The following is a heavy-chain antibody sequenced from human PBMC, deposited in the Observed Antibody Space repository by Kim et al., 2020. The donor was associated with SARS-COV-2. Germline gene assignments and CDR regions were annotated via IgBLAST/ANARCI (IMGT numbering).Heavy chain of an antibody. CDR3: AGRCCSVGGCQHDFDY. CDR2: IYSGGST. D-gene: IGHD2-15*01. Sequence: GGSLRLSCVASGFTVSSNYMSWVRQSPGKGLEWVSVIYSGGSTYYADSVKGRFTISRDNSKNKLSLQLNSMRAEDTAVYYCAGRCCSVGGCQHDFDYWGHGTLVTVSS. V-gene: IGHV3-53*01. J-gene: IGHJ4*01. CDR1: GFTVSSNY.